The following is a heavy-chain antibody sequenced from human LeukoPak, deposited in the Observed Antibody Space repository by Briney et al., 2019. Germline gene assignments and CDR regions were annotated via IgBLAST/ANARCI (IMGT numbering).Heavy chain of an antibody. D-gene: IGHD2-15*01. J-gene: IGHJ5*02. V-gene: IGHV1-18*04. CDR2: ISAYNGNT. CDR3: ARDPHSYCSGGSCYGWFDP. CDR1: GYTFTGYY. Sequence: GASVKVSCTASGYTFTGYYMHWVRQAPGQGLEWMGWISAYNGNTNYAQKLQGRVTMTTDTSTSTAYMELRGLRSDDTAVYYCARDPHSYCSGGSCYGWFDPWGQGTLVTVSS.